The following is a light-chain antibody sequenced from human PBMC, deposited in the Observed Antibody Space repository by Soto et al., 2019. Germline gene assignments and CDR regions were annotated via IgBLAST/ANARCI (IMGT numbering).Light chain of an antibody. CDR2: DTS. J-gene: IGKJ2*01. V-gene: IGKV1-6*01. CDR1: QGIRTD. Sequence: AIQMTQSPSSLSASVGDRVTITCRASQGIRTDLGGYQQKPGKPPKLLIYDTSSLQSGVPSRFSGSGSGTDFTLTISSLQPEDFATYCCLQDYNYPLTFGQGTKLEIK. CDR3: LQDYNYPLT.